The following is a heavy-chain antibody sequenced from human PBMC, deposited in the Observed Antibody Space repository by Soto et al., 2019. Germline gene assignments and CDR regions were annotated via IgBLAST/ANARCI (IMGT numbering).Heavy chain of an antibody. J-gene: IGHJ4*02. V-gene: IGHV3-23*01. D-gene: IGHD6-19*01. CDR3: AKDRGSGGIVAGTPDY. CDR1: GFTVSSSA. CDR2: FSAGGSR. Sequence: EVQLLESGGGLVQPGGSLRLSCAASGFTVSSSAMIWVRQAPGKGLEWVATFSAGGSRYYADSVKGRFTISRNSSQNTLYLQMNGLRAEDTALYSCAKDRGSGGIVAGTPDYWGQGTLVTVSS.